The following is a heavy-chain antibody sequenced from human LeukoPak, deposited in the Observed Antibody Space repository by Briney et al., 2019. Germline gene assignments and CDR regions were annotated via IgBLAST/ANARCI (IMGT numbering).Heavy chain of an antibody. CDR1: GYSFTSQW. CDR3: AKKHDYGDFPFDY. D-gene: IGHD4-17*01. V-gene: IGHV5-51*01. J-gene: IGHJ4*02. CDR2: IYPGDSET. Sequence: GEPLKISCKASGYSFTSQWIGWVRXMPGKGLECMGIIYPGDSETRYSPSFQGQVTISADKSISTAYLQWSSLKATDTAMYFCAKKHDYGDFPFDYWGQGALVTVSS.